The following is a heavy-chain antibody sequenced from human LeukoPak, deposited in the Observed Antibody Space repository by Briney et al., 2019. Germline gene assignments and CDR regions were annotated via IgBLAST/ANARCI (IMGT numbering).Heavy chain of an antibody. J-gene: IGHJ4*02. CDR1: GGSISSSSYY. CDR2: IYYSGST. V-gene: IGHV4-39*01. Sequence: PSETLSLTCTVSGGSISSSSYYWGWIRQPPGKGLEWIGSIYYSGSTYYNPSLKSRVTISVDTSKNQFSLKLSSVTAADTAVYYCATRYYYDSSGYSEFDYWGQGTLVTVSS. D-gene: IGHD3-22*01. CDR3: ATRYYYDSSGYSEFDY.